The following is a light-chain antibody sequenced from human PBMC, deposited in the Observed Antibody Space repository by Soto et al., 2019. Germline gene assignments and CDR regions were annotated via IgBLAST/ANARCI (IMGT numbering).Light chain of an antibody. CDR1: NVGSYS. Sequence: SYELTQPPSVSVAPGQTARIMCGGNNVGSYSVHWYQQKPGQAPVLVVNDDSDRPSGIPERFSGSKSGNTATLTISRVEAGDEADYYCQVWHSSRDQHVFGGGTKVTVL. CDR2: DDS. CDR3: QVWHSSRDQHV. J-gene: IGLJ1*01. V-gene: IGLV3-21*02.